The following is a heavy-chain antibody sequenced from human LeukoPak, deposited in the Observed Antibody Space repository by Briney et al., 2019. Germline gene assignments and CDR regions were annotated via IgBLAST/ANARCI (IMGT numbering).Heavy chain of an antibody. CDR3: ASSGSYYDWFDP. CDR1: GGSISSSNW. D-gene: IGHD1-26*01. Sequence: PSETLSLTCADSGGSISSSNWWSWVRQPPGKGLEWIGEIYHSGSTNYNPSLKSRVTISVDKSKNQFSLKLSSVTAADTAVYYCASSGSYYDWFDPWGQGTLVTVSS. J-gene: IGHJ5*02. V-gene: IGHV4-4*02. CDR2: IYHSGST.